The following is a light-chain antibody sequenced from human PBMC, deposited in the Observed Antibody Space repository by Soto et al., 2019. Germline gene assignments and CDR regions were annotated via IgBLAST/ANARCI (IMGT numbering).Light chain of an antibody. V-gene: IGKV3-11*01. CDR1: QNVGID. CDR2: GTS. CDR3: QQRSDWPTIT. Sequence: EIVMTQSPATLSVSPGERATLSCRASQNVGIDLAWFQQKPCQAPRLLIYGTSIRATGIPARFSASGSGTEFTLTISSLEPEDFAVYYGQQRSDWPTITFGQGTRLENK. J-gene: IGKJ5*01.